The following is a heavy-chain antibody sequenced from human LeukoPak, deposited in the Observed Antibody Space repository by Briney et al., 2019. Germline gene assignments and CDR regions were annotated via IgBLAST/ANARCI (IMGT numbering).Heavy chain of an antibody. CDR1: GFTFSSFW. CDR2: IKEDGSEK. CDR3: ASDYGDLWYFDL. V-gene: IGHV3-7*04. J-gene: IGHJ2*01. D-gene: IGHD4-17*01. Sequence: GGSLRLSCAASGFTFSSFWMSWVRQAPGRGLEWVASIKEDGSEKYHVDSVKGRFTISRDNAQNSVHLQMNSLRDEDTAVYYCASDYGDLWYFDLWGRGTLVTVSS.